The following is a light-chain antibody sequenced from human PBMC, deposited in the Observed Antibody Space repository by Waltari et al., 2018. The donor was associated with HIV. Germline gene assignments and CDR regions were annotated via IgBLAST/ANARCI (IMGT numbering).Light chain of an antibody. Sequence: QSVLTQPPSVSGAPGQRVTISCTGSTSNIRGHPVHWFRQLPGAAPKPLIYDDDARPSGVSDRFSGSKSDTSASLAIAGLQAEDEADYYCQSYDDTVSLEVFGGGTRLTVL. CDR1: TSNIRGHP. V-gene: IGLV1-40*01. CDR3: QSYDDTVSLEV. CDR2: DDD. J-gene: IGLJ2*01.